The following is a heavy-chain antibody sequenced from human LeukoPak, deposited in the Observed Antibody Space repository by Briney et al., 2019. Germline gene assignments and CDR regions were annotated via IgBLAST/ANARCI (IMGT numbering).Heavy chain of an antibody. J-gene: IGHJ3*02. CDR2: IWYDGSNK. D-gene: IGHD4-17*01. V-gene: IGHV3-33*06. Sequence: GGALRLSCAASGFPFSSYGMHWVRQAPGKGLEWVAVIWYDGSNKYYADSVKGRFTISRDNSKNTLYLQMNSLRAEDTAVYYCAKDYGDYYPEAFDIWGQGTMVTVSS. CDR3: AKDYGDYYPEAFDI. CDR1: GFPFSSYG.